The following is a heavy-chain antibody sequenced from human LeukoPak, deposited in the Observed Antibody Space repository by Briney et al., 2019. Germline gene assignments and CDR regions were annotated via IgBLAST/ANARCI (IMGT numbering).Heavy chain of an antibody. CDR3: ARLVSSGSSWLDSDY. Sequence: ASVKVSCKASGYTFTGYYMHWVRQAPGQGLEWMGWINPNSGGTNYAQKFQGRVTMTRDTSISTAYMELSRLRSDDTAVYYCARLVSSGSSWLDSDYWGQGTLVTVSS. CDR1: GYTFTGYY. J-gene: IGHJ4*02. CDR2: INPNSGGT. D-gene: IGHD6-13*01. V-gene: IGHV1-2*02.